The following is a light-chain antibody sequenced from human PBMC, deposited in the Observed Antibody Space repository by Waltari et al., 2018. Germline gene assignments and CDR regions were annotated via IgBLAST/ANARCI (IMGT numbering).Light chain of an antibody. J-gene: IGKJ2*01. V-gene: IGKV1-5*03. CDR3: QQYHDYST. CDR2: KAS. CDR1: QTILTW. Sequence: DTQVTPSPSTLSASVGDSVPITFRASQTILTWLAWYQQKPGKAPKLLIYKASRLESGVPSRFSGTASGTEFTLTISSLQPDDSATYYCQQYHDYSTFGQGTKLEIK.